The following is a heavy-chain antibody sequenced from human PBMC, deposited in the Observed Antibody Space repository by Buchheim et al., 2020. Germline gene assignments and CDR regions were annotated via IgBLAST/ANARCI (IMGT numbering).Heavy chain of an antibody. J-gene: IGHJ4*02. D-gene: IGHD3-10*01. Sequence: EVQLLESGGGLVQPGGSLRLSCAASGFTFSSYAMSWVRQAPGKGLEWVATISTSGGTTYYGDSVKGRFTISRDNSKNTLYLQMNSLRAEDTAVYYCAKDKAVRWYFDYWGQGTL. V-gene: IGHV3-23*01. CDR3: AKDKAVRWYFDY. CDR1: GFTFSSYA. CDR2: ISTSGGTT.